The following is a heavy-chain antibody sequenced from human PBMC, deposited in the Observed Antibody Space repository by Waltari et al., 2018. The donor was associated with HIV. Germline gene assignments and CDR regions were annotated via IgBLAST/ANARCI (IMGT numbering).Heavy chain of an antibody. CDR3: ARRGGRSSPLGY. CDR2: IKQDGSEI. V-gene: IGHV3-7*01. J-gene: IGHJ4*02. CDR1: GFPVISFW. Sequence: EVQLVESGGGLVQPGGSLRRSCAASGFPVISFWMSWGRPAPGKGLGWVANIKQDGSEIYYVDSVKGRFTISRDNAKNSLYLQMNSLRAEDTAVYFCARRGGRSSPLGYWGQGTLVTVSS. D-gene: IGHD6-13*01.